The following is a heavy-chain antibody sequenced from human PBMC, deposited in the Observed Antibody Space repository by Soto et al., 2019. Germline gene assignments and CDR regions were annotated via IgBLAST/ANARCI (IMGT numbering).Heavy chain of an antibody. CDR2: IWYDGSNK. CDR3: ARAEWIQLSRCFDY. V-gene: IGHV3-33*01. CDR1: GFTFSSYG. Sequence: QVQLVESGGGVVQPGRSLRLSCAASGFTFSSYGMHWVRQAPGKGLEWVAVIWYDGSNKYYADSVKGRFTISRDNSKSTLYLQINSLRAEDTAVYYFARAEWIQLSRCFDYWGQGTLVTVSS. D-gene: IGHD5-18*01. J-gene: IGHJ4*02.